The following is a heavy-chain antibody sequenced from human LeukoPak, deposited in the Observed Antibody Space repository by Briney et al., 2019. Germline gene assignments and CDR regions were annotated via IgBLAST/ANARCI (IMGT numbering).Heavy chain of an antibody. CDR3: ARGKGVEQQLVPIRFDP. CDR2: INHSGST. D-gene: IGHD6-13*01. J-gene: IGHJ5*02. V-gene: IGHV4-34*01. CDR1: GGSFSGYY. Sequence: SETLSLTCAVYGGSFSGYYWSWIRQPPGKGLEWIGEINHSGSTNYNPSLKSRVTISVDTSKNQFSLKLSSVTAADTAVYYCARGKGVEQQLVPIRFDPWGQGTLVTVSS.